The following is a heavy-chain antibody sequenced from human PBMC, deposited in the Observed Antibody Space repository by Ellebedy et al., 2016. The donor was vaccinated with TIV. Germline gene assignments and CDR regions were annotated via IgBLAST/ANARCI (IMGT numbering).Heavy chain of an antibody. Sequence: PGGSLRLSCAASGFTFSSYSMNWVRQAPGKGLEWVSSISSSSSYIYYADSVKGRFTISRDNAKNSLYLQMNSLRAEDTGVYYCAGGTRDGSGSYRFDYWGQGTLVTVSS. J-gene: IGHJ4*02. CDR1: GFTFSSYS. V-gene: IGHV3-21*01. CDR2: ISSSSSYI. D-gene: IGHD3-10*01. CDR3: AGGTRDGSGSYRFDY.